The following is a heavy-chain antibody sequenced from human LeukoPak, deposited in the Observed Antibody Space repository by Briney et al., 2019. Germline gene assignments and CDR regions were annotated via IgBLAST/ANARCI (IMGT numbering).Heavy chain of an antibody. Sequence: GGSLRLSCAASGFTFSIYGMTWVRQAPGKGLEWVSSISDNGESTYYADSVKGRFTISRDNSKNTLYLQMNSLSAEDTAVYHCAKVGGGWTFDYWGQGILVTVSS. D-gene: IGHD3-16*01. V-gene: IGHV3-23*01. CDR1: GFTFSIYG. J-gene: IGHJ4*02. CDR2: ISDNGEST. CDR3: AKVGGGWTFDY.